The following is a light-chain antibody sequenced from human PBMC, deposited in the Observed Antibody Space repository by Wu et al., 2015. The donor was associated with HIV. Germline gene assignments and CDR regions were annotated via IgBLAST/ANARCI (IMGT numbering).Light chain of an antibody. V-gene: IGKV3-15*01. CDR2: GAS. CDR3: QQYNNWPPFT. CDR1: QNISRN. J-gene: IGKJ3*01. Sequence: EIVMTQSPATLSVSPGERATISCRASQNISRNLAWYQQKPGQAPRLLIYGASTRATGIPARFSGSGSGTEFTLIISSLQSEDFAVYYCQQYNNWPPFTFGPGTKVDIK.